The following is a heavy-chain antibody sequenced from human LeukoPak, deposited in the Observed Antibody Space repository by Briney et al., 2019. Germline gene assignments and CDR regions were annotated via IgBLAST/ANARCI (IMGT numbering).Heavy chain of an antibody. J-gene: IGHJ3*01. CDR1: GFTFSTYA. CDR3: AKDLRGYNIRSV. Sequence: GGSLRLSCAASGFTFSTYAMAWVRQAPGKGLEWVSTISGSGASTYYADSVRGRFTISRDNSKNTLYLQMNSLRPEDTAVYYCAKDLRGYNIRSVWGQGTMVTVSS. CDR2: ISGSGAST. D-gene: IGHD1-14*01. V-gene: IGHV3-23*01.